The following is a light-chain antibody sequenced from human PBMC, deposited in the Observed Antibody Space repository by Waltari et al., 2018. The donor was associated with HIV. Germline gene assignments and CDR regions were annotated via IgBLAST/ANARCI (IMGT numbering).Light chain of an antibody. Sequence: QAVVTQEPSLSVSPGKTITLSCGLSSASVSTSFFPSWYQLTPGQPQRSLLYNSDVRSSGVPDRFSGSIVGNKAALTITGAQAEDESVYYCVLYVRRGRVFGGGTRLTVL. V-gene: IGLV8-61*01. J-gene: IGLJ2*01. CDR3: VLYVRRGRV. CDR2: NSD. CDR1: SASVSTSFF.